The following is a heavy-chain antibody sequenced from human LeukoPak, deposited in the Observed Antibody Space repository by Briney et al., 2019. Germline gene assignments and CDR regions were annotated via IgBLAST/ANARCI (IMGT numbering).Heavy chain of an antibody. V-gene: IGHV3-23*01. CDR2: ISASGGTT. D-gene: IGHD1-26*01. CDR3: ATRRIVGTTSGYYFDY. Sequence: GGSLRLSCAASGFAFSSYAMGWVRQAPGKGLDWVSSISASGGTTYYADPVKRRFTISRDYSKNTLYLQMASLRAEDTALYYCATRRIVGTTSGYYFDYWGQGTLVSVSS. J-gene: IGHJ4*02. CDR1: GFAFSSYA.